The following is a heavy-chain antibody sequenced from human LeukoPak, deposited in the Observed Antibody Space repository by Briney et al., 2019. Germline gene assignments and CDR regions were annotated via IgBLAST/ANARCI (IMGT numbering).Heavy chain of an antibody. V-gene: IGHV4-39*01. Sequence: SETLSLTCTVSGGSISSSSYYWGWIRQPPGKGLEWIGSIYYSGSTYYNPSLKSRVTMSVDTSKNQFFLKLNSVTAADTAVYYCARGRPYSGGYHLDYWGQGTLVTVSA. CDR3: ARGRPYSGGYHLDY. CDR1: GGSISSSSYY. D-gene: IGHD1-26*01. J-gene: IGHJ4*02. CDR2: IYYSGST.